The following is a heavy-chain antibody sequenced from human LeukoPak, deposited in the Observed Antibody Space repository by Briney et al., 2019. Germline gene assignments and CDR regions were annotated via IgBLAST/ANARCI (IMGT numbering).Heavy chain of an antibody. V-gene: IGHV4-31*03. J-gene: IGHJ3*02. D-gene: IGHD1-1*01. CDR1: GGSINSGGYY. CDR2: IYYSGST. Sequence: SQTLSLTCTVSGGSINSGGYYWSWIRQHPGKGLEWIGYIYYSGSTYYNPSLKSRVTISVDTSKNQFSLKLSSVTAADTAVYYCARSRAGFPGAFDIWGQGTMVTVSS. CDR3: ARSRAGFPGAFDI.